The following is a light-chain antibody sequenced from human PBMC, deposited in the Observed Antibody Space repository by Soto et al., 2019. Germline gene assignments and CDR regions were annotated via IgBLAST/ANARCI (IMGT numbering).Light chain of an antibody. CDR2: DAF. V-gene: IGKV1-5*01. Sequence: IQMTQSPSTLSASVCDRVTITCRASQSIGSSLAWYQQRPGKAPKLLIYDAFTLETGVPSRFSGSGSGTDFIFTISSLQPEDFATYYCQQYDTFPVTFGQGTRLEIK. J-gene: IGKJ5*01. CDR1: QSIGSS. CDR3: QQYDTFPVT.